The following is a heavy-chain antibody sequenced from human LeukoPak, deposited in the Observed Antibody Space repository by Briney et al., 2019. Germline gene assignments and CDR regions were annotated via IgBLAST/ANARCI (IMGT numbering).Heavy chain of an antibody. CDR3: AGCLGLAAYDI. Sequence: GGSLRLSCAASEFTVSDYAMSWVRQAPGMGLEWVSTVSSGGGTTHYADSVKGRFTISRDNSKSTVFLQMTSLRVDDTAVYFCAGCLGLAAYDIWGQGTMVTVSS. V-gene: IGHV3-23*01. D-gene: IGHD7-27*01. J-gene: IGHJ3*02. CDR2: VSSGGGTT. CDR1: EFTVSDYA.